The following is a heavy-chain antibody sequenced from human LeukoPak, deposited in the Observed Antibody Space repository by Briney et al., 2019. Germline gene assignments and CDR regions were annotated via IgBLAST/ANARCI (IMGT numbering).Heavy chain of an antibody. CDR2: IYTSGST. V-gene: IGHV4-4*09. J-gene: IGHJ5*02. CDR1: GGSISSYY. CDR3: ARLILGPSGYSYGGHWFDP. Sequence: SETLSLTCTVSGGSISSYYWSWIRQPLGKGLEWIGCIYTSGSTNYNPSLKSRVTISVDTSKNQFSLKLSSVTAADTAVYYCARLILGPSGYSYGGHWFDPWGQGTLVTVSS. D-gene: IGHD5-18*01.